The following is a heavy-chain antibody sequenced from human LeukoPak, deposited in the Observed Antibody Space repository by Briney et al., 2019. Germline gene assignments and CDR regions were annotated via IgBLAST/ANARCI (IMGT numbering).Heavy chain of an antibody. Sequence: SETLSLTCAVYGGSFSGYYWGWIRQPPGKGLEWIGSIYYSGSTYYNPSLKSRVTMSVDTSKNQFSLKLSSVTAADTAVYYCASDRPSSSGITIFGVVNHYYGMDVWGQGTTVTVSS. D-gene: IGHD3-3*01. J-gene: IGHJ6*02. CDR1: GGSFSGYY. CDR2: IYYSGST. V-gene: IGHV4-39*01. CDR3: ASDRPSSSGITIFGVVNHYYGMDV.